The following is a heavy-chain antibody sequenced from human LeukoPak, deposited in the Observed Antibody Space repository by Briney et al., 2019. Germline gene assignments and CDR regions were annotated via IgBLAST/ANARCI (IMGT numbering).Heavy chain of an antibody. D-gene: IGHD3-22*01. CDR2: ISGSGGST. J-gene: IGHJ3*02. CDR3: AREGHDRYAFDM. CDR1: GFTFSSYA. Sequence: GGSLRLSCAASGFTFSSYAMSWVRQAPGKGLEWVSAISGSGGSTYYADSVKGRFTISRDNSNNTLYLQMNSLRAEDTAVYYCAREGHDRYAFDMWGQGTMVTVSS. V-gene: IGHV3-23*01.